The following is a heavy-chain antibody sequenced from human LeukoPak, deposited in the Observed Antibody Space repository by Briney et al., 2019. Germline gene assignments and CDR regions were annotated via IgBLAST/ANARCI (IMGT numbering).Heavy chain of an antibody. V-gene: IGHV4-34*01. J-gene: IGHJ4*02. CDR2: INHSGNT. D-gene: IGHD6-6*01. CDR1: GGSFSDFH. CDR3: ARRPLIEQLEAMDY. Sequence: SETLSLTCTVYGGSFSDFHWSWIRLPPGKGLEWIGEINHSGNTNYNPSLKSRVTISIDTSKNQFSLKLSSVTAAGTAVYYCARRPLIEQLEAMDYWGQGTLVTVSS.